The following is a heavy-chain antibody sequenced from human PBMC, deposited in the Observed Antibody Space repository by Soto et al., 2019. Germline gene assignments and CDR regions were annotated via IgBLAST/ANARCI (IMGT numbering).Heavy chain of an antibody. V-gene: IGHV3-74*01. Sequence: GGSLRLSCAASGFTFSSYWMHWVRQAPGKGLVWVSRIKSDGSSTDYADSVKGRFAVSRDNAKNTLFLQMSSLRAEDTAVYYCAREFGKGDHWGQGTLVTVSS. CDR1: GFTFSSYW. J-gene: IGHJ4*02. CDR3: AREFGKGDH. D-gene: IGHD3-10*01. CDR2: IKSDGSST.